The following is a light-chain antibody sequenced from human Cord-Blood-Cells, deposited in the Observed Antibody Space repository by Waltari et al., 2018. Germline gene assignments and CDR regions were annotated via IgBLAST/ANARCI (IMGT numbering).Light chain of an antibody. Sequence: SYVLTQPPSVSVAPGKTARINCGGNNIGSKSLHWYQQKPGQAPVLVIYYDSDRPSGIPERFSGSNSGNTATLTISRVEAGDEADYYCQVWDSSSDHWVFGGGTKLTVL. V-gene: IGLV3-21*04. CDR2: YDS. J-gene: IGLJ3*02. CDR3: QVWDSSSDHWV. CDR1: NIGSKS.